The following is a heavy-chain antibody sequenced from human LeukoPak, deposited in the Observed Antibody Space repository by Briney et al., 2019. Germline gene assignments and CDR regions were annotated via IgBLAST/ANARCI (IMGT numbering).Heavy chain of an antibody. J-gene: IGHJ3*02. CDR2: ITASDYTT. CDR1: GFIFREYA. Sequence: GGSLRLSCAASGFIFREYAMTWVRQAPEKGLEWVSSITASDYTTYADSVKGRFTISRDNSKNTLYLQMDSLRGVDTALYHCAIDPNGDYIGAFDNWGQGTMVTVSS. V-gene: IGHV3-23*01. CDR3: AIDPNGDYIGAFDN. D-gene: IGHD4-17*01.